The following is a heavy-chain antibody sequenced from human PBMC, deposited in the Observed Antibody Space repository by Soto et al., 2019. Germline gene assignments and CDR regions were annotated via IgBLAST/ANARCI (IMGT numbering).Heavy chain of an antibody. CDR1: GGTFSSYA. V-gene: IGHV1-69*12. J-gene: IGHJ4*02. CDR2: IVPIFGTA. D-gene: IGHD3-3*01. CDR3: AKGSDFPGMDY. Sequence: QVQLVQSGAEVKKPGSSVKVSCKASGGTFSSYAISWVRQAPGQGLEWMGGIVPIFGTANYAQKFQGRVTITGEESTSPAYMAPSSLRSEDTAVYYCAKGSDFPGMDYWGQGTLVTVSS.